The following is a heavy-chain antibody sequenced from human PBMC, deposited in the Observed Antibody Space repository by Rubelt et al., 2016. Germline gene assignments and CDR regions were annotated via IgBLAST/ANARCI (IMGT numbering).Heavy chain of an antibody. V-gene: IGHV3-7*03. J-gene: IGHJ4*02. D-gene: IGHD2/OR15-2a*01. CDR2: IRQDGNEK. CDR3: ARGGNRTWDSAFDY. CDR1: EFIFSTYW. Sequence: GGSLRLSCSASEFIFSTYWMTWVRQAPGKGLEWVANIRQDGNEKYYVDSVKGRFIITRDDSKNTVPFQMNSLRAEDTAVYYGARGGNRTWDSAFDYWGQGTLVTVST.